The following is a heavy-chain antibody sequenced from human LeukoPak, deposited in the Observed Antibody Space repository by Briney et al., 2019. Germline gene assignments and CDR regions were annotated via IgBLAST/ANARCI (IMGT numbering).Heavy chain of an antibody. CDR1: GYTFTSYY. Sequence: GASVKVSCKAAGYTFTSYYMHWVRQAPGQGLEWMGIINPSGGSTSYAQKFQGRVTMTRDMSTSTVYMELSSLRSEDTAVYYCARVGGQMHYYDSSGYYEPPAGYFQHWGQGTLVTVSS. D-gene: IGHD3-22*01. CDR3: ARVGGQMHYYDSSGYYEPPAGYFQH. CDR2: INPSGGST. J-gene: IGHJ1*01. V-gene: IGHV1-46*01.